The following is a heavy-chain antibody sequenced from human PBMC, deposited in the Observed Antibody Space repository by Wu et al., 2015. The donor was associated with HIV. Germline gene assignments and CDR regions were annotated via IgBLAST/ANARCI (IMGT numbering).Heavy chain of an antibody. CDR1: GYTLTELS. V-gene: IGHV1-24*01. CDR3: ATPLGSGHCSSTSCYAFDI. D-gene: IGHD2-2*01. J-gene: IGHJ3*02. CDR2: FDPEDGET. Sequence: QVQLVQSGAEVKKPGASVKVSCKVSGYTLTELSMHWVRQAPGKGLEWMGGFDPEDGETIYAQKFQGRVTMTEDTSTDTAYMELSSLRSEDTAVYYCATPLGSGHCSSTSCYAFDIWGQGTMVTVSS.